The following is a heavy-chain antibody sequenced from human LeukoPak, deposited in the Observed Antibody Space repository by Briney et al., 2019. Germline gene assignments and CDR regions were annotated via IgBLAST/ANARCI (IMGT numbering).Heavy chain of an antibody. CDR2: ISGSGGST. J-gene: IGHJ4*02. CDR3: AKDRYGDYGDYFDY. D-gene: IGHD4-17*01. V-gene: IGHV3-23*01. CDR1: GFTFSSYA. Sequence: PGGSLRLSCASSGFTFSSYAMSWVRQAPGKGLEWVSAISGSGGSTYYADSVKGRFTISRDSSKNTLYLQMNSLRAEDTAVYYCAKDRYGDYGDYFDYWGQGTLVTVSS.